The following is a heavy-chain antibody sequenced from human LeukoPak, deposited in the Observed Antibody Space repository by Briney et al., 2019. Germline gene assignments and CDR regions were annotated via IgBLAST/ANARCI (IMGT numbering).Heavy chain of an antibody. Sequence: GGSLRLSCTASGLTFDYYAIHWVRPAPGEGLEWVSGVSWNSYVRGYADSGTGRITISRDAAKNSLYLQMNRLKTEDTAFYYYAKDIAATRSATSFDYWGQGTLVTVSS. CDR3: AKDIAATRSATSFDY. CDR1: GLTFDYYA. CDR2: VSWNSYVR. V-gene: IGHV3-9*01. D-gene: IGHD2-15*01. J-gene: IGHJ4*02.